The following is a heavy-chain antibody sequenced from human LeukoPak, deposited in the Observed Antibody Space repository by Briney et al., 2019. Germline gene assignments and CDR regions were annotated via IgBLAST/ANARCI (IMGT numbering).Heavy chain of an antibody. J-gene: IGHJ2*01. Sequence: GASVKVSCKASGYTFTSYYIHWVRQAPGQGLEWMGIINPSGGSTSYAQKFQGRVTMTRDMSTSTVYMELSSLRSEDTAVYYCARDRLYSSSVNWYFDLWGRGTLVTVSS. D-gene: IGHD6-6*01. CDR1: GYTFTSYY. CDR3: ARDRLYSSSVNWYFDL. V-gene: IGHV1-46*01. CDR2: INPSGGST.